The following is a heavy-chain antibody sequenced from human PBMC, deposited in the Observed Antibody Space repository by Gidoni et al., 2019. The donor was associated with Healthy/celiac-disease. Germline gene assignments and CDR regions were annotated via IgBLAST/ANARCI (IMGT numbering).Heavy chain of an antibody. CDR2: IYYSGST. D-gene: IGHD2-8*01. V-gene: IGHV4-31*03. Sequence: QVQLQESGPGLVKPSQTLSLTCPVSGGSISSGGYYWSWIRQHPGKGLEWIGYIYYSGSTYYNPSLKSRVTISVDTSKNQFSLKLSSVTAADTAVYYCASCTTTEMYNWFDPWGQGTLVTVSS. CDR3: ASCTTTEMYNWFDP. CDR1: GGSISSGGYY. J-gene: IGHJ5*02.